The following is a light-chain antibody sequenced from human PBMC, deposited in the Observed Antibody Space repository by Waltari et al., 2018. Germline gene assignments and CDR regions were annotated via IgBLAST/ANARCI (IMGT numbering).Light chain of an antibody. CDR3: CSYRGGGTFR. Sequence: QSAPTHPASVSGCPGPSLTSPCTGTTHHSGSFTLVTWYQRHPGKAPKLLIYEDTKRPSGASNRFSGSKSDNTASLTISGLQAEDDAEYYCCSYRGGGTFRFGGGTRLTVL. V-gene: IGLV2-23*02. CDR2: EDT. CDR1: THHSGSFTL. J-gene: IGLJ2*01.